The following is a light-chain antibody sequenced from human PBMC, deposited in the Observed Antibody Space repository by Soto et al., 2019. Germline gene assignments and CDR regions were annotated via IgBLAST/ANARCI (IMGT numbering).Light chain of an antibody. J-gene: IGKJ3*01. CDR3: QQTSSAPFT. Sequence: DTVLTQSPATLSVSQGERATLSCRASQNIKTNLAWYQHKPGQAPRLLIYGAFTGATGFPARFSGSGSGTEFTLTNSSLQSEDFATYYCQQTSSAPFTFGPGTKVDIK. CDR1: QNIKTN. CDR2: GAF. V-gene: IGKV3-15*01.